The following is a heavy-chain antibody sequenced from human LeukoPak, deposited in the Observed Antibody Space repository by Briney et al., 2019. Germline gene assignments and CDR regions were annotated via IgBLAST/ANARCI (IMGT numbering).Heavy chain of an antibody. CDR3: ARASITRVAFDI. CDR2: IYSRGST. Sequence: SETLSLTCIVSGGSISSSNYYWGWIRQSPGKGLEWIGSIYSRGSTYYNPSLKSRVIVSSDMSKNQFSLMLNSVTAADTAVYYCARASITRVAFDIWGQGTMVTVSS. J-gene: IGHJ3*02. CDR1: GGSISSSNYY. D-gene: IGHD3-10*01. V-gene: IGHV4-39*07.